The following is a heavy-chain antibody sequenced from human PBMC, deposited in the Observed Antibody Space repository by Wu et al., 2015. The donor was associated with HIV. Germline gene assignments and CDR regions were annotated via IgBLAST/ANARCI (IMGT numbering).Heavy chain of an antibody. Sequence: QVQLVQSGAEVKKPGSSVKVSCTASGGTFSSFAISWVRQAPGQGLEWMGRIIPLFRTTNYAQEFQGRVTITADESTSTAFMELSSLRSEDTAVYYCARGPYSYGSGSYHLDYWGQGTLVTVSS. CDR2: IIPLFRTT. CDR3: ARGPYSYGSGSYHLDY. V-gene: IGHV1-69*13. D-gene: IGHD3-10*01. CDR1: GGTFSSFA. J-gene: IGHJ4*02.